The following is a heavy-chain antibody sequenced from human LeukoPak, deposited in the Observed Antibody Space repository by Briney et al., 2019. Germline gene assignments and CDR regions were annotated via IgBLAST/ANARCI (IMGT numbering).Heavy chain of an antibody. CDR3: ADLAGILTGHPF. J-gene: IGHJ4*02. CDR1: GGSFSSSSFY. Sequence: SETLSLTCTASGGSFSSSSFYWGWLRQPPGKGLEWIGSMYYSGSTYYNLSLEGHYNPSLKSRVSISVDTSKNQFSLKLSSMTAADTAVYYCADLAGILTGHPFWGQGTLVTVSS. CDR2: MYYSGST. D-gene: IGHD3-9*01. V-gene: IGHV4-39*07.